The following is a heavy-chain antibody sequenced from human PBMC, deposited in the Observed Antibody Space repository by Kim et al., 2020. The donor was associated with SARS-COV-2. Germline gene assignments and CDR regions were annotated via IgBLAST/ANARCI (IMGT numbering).Heavy chain of an antibody. V-gene: IGHV3-7*03. CDR3: AREDPPADIVVVPAASFSYYYGMDV. CDR1: GFTFSSYW. D-gene: IGHD2-2*01. CDR2: IKQDGSEK. J-gene: IGHJ6*02. Sequence: GGSLRLSCAASGFTFSSYWMSWVRQAPGKGLEWVANIKQDGSEKYYVDSVKGRFTISRDNAKNSLYLQMNSLRAEDTAVYYCAREDPPADIVVVPAASFSYYYGMDVWGQGTTVTVSS.